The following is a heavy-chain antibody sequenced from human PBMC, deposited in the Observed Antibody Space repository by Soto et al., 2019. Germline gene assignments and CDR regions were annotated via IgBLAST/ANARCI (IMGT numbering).Heavy chain of an antibody. Sequence: GGSLRLSCAASGFTFSTSAMGWFRQAPGKGLERVSAISQSGDSTYYADSVKGRFTISRDNSKNTLYLQMNSLRAEDTAVYYCAKESASITIFGAFNWFDPWGQGTLVTVSS. V-gene: IGHV3-23*01. J-gene: IGHJ5*02. CDR3: AKESASITIFGAFNWFDP. CDR1: GFTFSTSA. D-gene: IGHD3-3*01. CDR2: ISQSGDST.